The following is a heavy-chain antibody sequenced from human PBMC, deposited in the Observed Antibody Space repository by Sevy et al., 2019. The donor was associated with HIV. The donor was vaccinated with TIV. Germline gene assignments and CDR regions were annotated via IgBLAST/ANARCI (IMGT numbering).Heavy chain of an antibody. CDR1: GYTLTKLA. CDR3: AITKDYYDNSGSPFDY. J-gene: IGHJ4*02. CDR2: FDPEDGET. V-gene: IGHV1-24*01. D-gene: IGHD3-22*01. Sequence: ASLKVSCKVSGYTLTKLAMHWVRQAPGKGLEWMGIFDPEDGETIYAQKFQGRVTMTEDTSIDTAYMELSSLRSEDTAVFYCAITKDYYDNSGSPFDYWGQGTLVTVSS.